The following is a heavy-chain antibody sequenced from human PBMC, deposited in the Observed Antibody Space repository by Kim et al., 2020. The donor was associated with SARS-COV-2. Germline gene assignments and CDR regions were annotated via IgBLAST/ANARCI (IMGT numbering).Heavy chain of an antibody. D-gene: IGHD3-16*02. V-gene: IGHV1-18*01. CDR3: ARGHMITFGGVIVNYGMDV. CDR1: GYTFTSYG. CDR2: ISAYNGNT. J-gene: IGHJ6*02. Sequence: ASVKVSCKASGYTFTSYGISWVRQAPGQGLEWMGWISAYNGNTNYAQKLQGRVTMTTDTSTSTAYMELRSLRSDDTAVYYCARGHMITFGGVIVNYGMDVWGQGTTVTVSS.